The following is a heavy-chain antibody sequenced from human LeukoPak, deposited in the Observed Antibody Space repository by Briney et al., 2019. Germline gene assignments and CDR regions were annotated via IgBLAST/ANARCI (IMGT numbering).Heavy chain of an antibody. CDR2: ISWNSGSI. Sequence: LGGSLRLSCAASGFTFDDYAMHWVRQAPGKGLEWVSGISWNSGSIGYADSVKGRFTISRDNAKNSLYLQMNSLRAEDTALYYCAKGKQWLVPDFDYWGQGTLVTVSS. CDR3: AKGKQWLVPDFDY. D-gene: IGHD6-19*01. CDR1: GFTFDDYA. J-gene: IGHJ4*02. V-gene: IGHV3-9*01.